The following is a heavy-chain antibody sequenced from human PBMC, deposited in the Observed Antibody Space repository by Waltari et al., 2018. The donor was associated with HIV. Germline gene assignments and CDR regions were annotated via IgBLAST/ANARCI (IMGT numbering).Heavy chain of an antibody. CDR1: GFSVSRYG. J-gene: IGHJ4*02. Sequence: QVQLVESGGGVVRPGRSLRLSCAASGFSVSRYGMHWVRQAPGKGLGWVAFIWHAGIKKSYAGSVKGRFTVSRDTSKNTLYLEMNRLRAEDTAVYHCARDPGTLLIAVAGAFDYWGPGIPVTVSS. CDR3: ARDPGTLLIAVAGAFDY. D-gene: IGHD6-19*01. V-gene: IGHV3-33*01. CDR2: IWHAGIKK.